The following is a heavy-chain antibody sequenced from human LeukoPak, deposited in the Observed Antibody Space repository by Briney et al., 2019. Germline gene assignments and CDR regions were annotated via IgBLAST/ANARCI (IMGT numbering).Heavy chain of an antibody. J-gene: IGHJ3*02. CDR3: AKGLGLTAIPLWVAFDI. Sequence: GGSLRLSCAASGFTFSSYAMSWVRQAPGKGLEWASAISGSGGSTYYADSVKGRFTISRDNPKNTLYLQMNSLRAEDTAVYYCAKGLGLTAIPLWVAFDIWGQGTMVTVSS. V-gene: IGHV3-23*01. CDR1: GFTFSSYA. D-gene: IGHD2-21*02. CDR2: ISGSGGST.